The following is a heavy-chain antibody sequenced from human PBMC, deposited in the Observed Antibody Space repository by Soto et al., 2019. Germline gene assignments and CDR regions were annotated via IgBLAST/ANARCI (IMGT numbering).Heavy chain of an antibody. J-gene: IGHJ4*02. CDR3: ARQLKTGAKSVYY. CDR2: IYDSGST. Sequence: QLQLQESGPGLVKPSETLSLTCTVSGGSISSSSYYWGWIRQPPGKGLEWIGSIYDSGSTYYNPSLKSRVTIAVDTSKNQFALKLSSVTAADTAVYYCARQLKTGAKSVYYWGQGTLVTVSS. V-gene: IGHV4-39*01. CDR1: GGSISSSSYY.